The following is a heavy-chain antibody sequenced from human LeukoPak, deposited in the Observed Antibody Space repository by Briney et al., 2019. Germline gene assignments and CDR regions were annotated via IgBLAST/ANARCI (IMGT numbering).Heavy chain of an antibody. V-gene: IGHV4-59*01. J-gene: IGHJ6*03. Sequence: PSETLSLTCAVYGGSFSGYYWSWIRQPPGKGLEWIGYIYYSGSTNYNPSLKSRVTISVDTSKNQFSLKLSSVTAADTAVYYCARGPRNYYYYYYMDVWGKGTTVTISS. CDR2: IYYSGST. CDR3: ARGPRNYYYYYYMDV. CDR1: GGSFSGYY.